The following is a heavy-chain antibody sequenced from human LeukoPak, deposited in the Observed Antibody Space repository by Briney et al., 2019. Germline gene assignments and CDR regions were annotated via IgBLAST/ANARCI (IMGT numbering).Heavy chain of an antibody. J-gene: IGHJ6*02. CDR1: GGSISYYY. CDR2: VYYSGTT. Sequence: SETLSLTCTVSGGSISYYYWSWIRQSPGEGLEWIGYVYYSGTTNYNPSLKSRVTISVDTSKNQFSLQLRSVTDADTAVYYCAREDPQTRVPEGMDVWGQGTTVTVSS. CDR3: AREDPQTRVPEGMDV. D-gene: IGHD4/OR15-4a*01. V-gene: IGHV4-59*01.